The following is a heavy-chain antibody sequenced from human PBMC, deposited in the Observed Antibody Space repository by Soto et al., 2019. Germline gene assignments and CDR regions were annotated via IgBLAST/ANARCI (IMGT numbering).Heavy chain of an antibody. CDR2: ISSSSSTI. V-gene: IGHV3-48*01. D-gene: IGHD6-13*01. CDR3: ARHPERIAQIGWFDP. Sequence: EVQLVESGGGWVQPGGSLRLSCVASGFTFSSYSMNWVRQAPGKGLEWVSYISSSSSTIYYADSVKGRFTISRDNAKNALYLQMSSLRAEDTAVYYCARHPERIAQIGWFDPWGQGTLVTVSS. J-gene: IGHJ5*02. CDR1: GFTFSSYS.